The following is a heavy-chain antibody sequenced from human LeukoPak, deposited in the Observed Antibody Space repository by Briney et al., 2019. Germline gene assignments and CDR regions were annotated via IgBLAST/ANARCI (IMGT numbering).Heavy chain of an antibody. J-gene: IGHJ3*01. CDR3: AKEGAVNAKYAFDL. CDR1: GFTFSRFG. Sequence: GRSLRLSCAASGFTFSRFGMHWVRQAPGKGLEWVAVLSDGGSHEWFADSVKGRFTISRDNSKSTLYLQMNSLRVEDTAVYYCAKEGAVNAKYAFDLWGQGTVVTVSS. CDR2: LSDGGSHE. D-gene: IGHD4-11*01. V-gene: IGHV3-30*18.